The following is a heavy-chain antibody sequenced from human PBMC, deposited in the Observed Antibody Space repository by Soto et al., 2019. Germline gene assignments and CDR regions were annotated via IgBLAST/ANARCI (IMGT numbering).Heavy chain of an antibody. CDR2: ITGVGSSI. V-gene: IGHV3-74*01. J-gene: IGHJ6*02. D-gene: IGHD5-18*01. CDR3: AREVSHGYVLRGMDV. Sequence: EVQLVESGGGLVQPGGSVRLSCAASKFTITSYWMHWVRQAPGKGLVGVSRITGVGSSISSADAVKGRFTISRDNAKNTLYLQMNSLRVEDTAVYYCAREVSHGYVLRGMDVWGQGTTVTVFS. CDR1: KFTITSYW.